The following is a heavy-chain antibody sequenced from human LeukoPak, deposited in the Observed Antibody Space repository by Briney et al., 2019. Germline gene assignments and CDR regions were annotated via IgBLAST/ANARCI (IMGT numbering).Heavy chain of an antibody. Sequence: GASVKVSCKASGYTFTSYGISWVRQAPGQGLEWMGWISAYNGNTNYAQKLQGRVTMTTDTSTSTAYMELRSLRSDDTAVYYCARSPGFDTAMVLFDYWGQGTLVTVSS. J-gene: IGHJ4*02. D-gene: IGHD5-18*01. CDR2: ISAYNGNT. CDR1: GYTFTSYG. V-gene: IGHV1-18*04. CDR3: ARSPGFDTAMVLFDY.